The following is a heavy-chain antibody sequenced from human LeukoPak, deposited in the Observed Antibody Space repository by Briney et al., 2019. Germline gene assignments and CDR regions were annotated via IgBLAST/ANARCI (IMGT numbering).Heavy chain of an antibody. Sequence: GASLKISCKGSGYSFTSYWIGWVRQMPGKGLEWMGIIYPGDSDTRYSPSFQGQVTISADKSISTAYLQWSSLKASDTAMYYCARRLTYDSRAYYCLDYWGQGTLVTVSS. J-gene: IGHJ4*02. D-gene: IGHD3-22*01. CDR2: IYPGDSDT. V-gene: IGHV5-51*01. CDR1: GYSFTSYW. CDR3: ARRLTYDSRAYYCLDY.